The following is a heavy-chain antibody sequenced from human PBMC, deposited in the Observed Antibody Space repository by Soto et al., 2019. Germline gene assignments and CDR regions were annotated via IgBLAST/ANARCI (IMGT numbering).Heavy chain of an antibody. D-gene: IGHD3-3*02. CDR1: GFSLSTSGVG. J-gene: IGHJ4*02. CDR2: IYWDDDK. V-gene: IGHV2-5*02. Sequence: SGPTLVNPPQTLTLTCTFSGFSLSTSGVGVGWIRQPPGKALEWLALIYWDDDKRYSPSLKSRLTITKDTSKNQVVLTMTNMDPVDTATYYCAHRPPTFLEWLFDYWGQGTLVTVSS. CDR3: AHRPPTFLEWLFDY.